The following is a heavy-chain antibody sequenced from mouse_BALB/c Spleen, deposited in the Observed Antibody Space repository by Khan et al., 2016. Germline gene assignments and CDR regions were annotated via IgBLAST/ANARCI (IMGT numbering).Heavy chain of an antibody. Sequence: EVELVESGGGLVQPGGSRKLSCAASGFTFSSFGMHWVRQAPEKGLEWVAYISSDSSTKYYADTVKGRFTISRDNPKNTLFLQMTSLSSAETAIFYCARDRYDYWGQGTTLTVSS. CDR2: ISSDSSTK. J-gene: IGHJ2*01. V-gene: IGHV5-17*02. D-gene: IGHD1-1*01. CDR3: ARDRYDY. CDR1: GFTFSSFG.